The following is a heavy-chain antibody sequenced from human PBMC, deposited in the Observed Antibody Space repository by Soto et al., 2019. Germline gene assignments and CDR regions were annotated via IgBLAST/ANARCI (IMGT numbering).Heavy chain of an antibody. CDR1: GGSISSSIYY. J-gene: IGHJ6*02. D-gene: IGHD3-3*01. CDR2: IYYSGST. Sequence: SETLSLTCTVSGGSISSSIYYWGWIRQPPGKGLEWIGSIYYSGSTYYNPSLKSRVTISVDTSKNQFSLKLSSVTAADTAVYYCARSAPIFSYYYYYGMDVWGQGTTVTVSS. V-gene: IGHV4-39*01. CDR3: ARSAPIFSYYYYYGMDV.